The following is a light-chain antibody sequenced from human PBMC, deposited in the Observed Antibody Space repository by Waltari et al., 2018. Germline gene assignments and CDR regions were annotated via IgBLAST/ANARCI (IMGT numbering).Light chain of an antibody. V-gene: IGLV3-21*02. CDR2: DDT. CDR1: NIGTKG. J-gene: IGLJ3*02. CDR3: QVWDIDTDHGV. Sequence: SYVLTQPPSVSVAPGQTARLPCGGNNIGTKGVHWYQQKPGQAPGLVVHDDTDRPSGIPERVSGSNSGNTATLTISRVEAGDEADYYCQVWDIDTDHGVFGGGTRLTVL.